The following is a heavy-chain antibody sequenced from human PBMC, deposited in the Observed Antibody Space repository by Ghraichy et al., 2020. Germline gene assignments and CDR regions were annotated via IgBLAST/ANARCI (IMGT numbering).Heavy chain of an antibody. J-gene: IGHJ4*02. Sequence: GESLRLSCAASGFTFGTYAMGWVRQAPGKGLEWVATISGGAGTNTFFGGSVEGRFTISRDTSQNTVYLQMNSLRAGDTAVYYCAREHSSTWFLFDYWGQGTLVTVSS. CDR1: GFTFGTYA. CDR3: AREHSSTWFLFDY. D-gene: IGHD6-13*01. V-gene: IGHV3-23*01. CDR2: ISGGAGTNT.